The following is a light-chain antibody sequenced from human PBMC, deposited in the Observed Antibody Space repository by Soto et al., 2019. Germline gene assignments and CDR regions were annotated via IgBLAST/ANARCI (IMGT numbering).Light chain of an antibody. CDR1: QGISSY. J-gene: IGKJ4*01. Sequence: AIRMTQSPSSLSASTGDRVTITCRASQGISSYLAWYQQKPGKAPKLLIYAASTLQSGVPSRFSGSGSGTDFTLTISCLQSQDFPNYYCQQYYSYPLTFGGGTKVDIK. V-gene: IGKV1-8*01. CDR2: AAS. CDR3: QQYYSYPLT.